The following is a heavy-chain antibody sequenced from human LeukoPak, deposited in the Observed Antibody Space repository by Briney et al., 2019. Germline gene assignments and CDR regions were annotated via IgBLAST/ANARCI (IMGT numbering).Heavy chain of an antibody. V-gene: IGHV7-4-1*02. CDR1: GYTFTVYS. D-gene: IGHD1-7*01. CDR3: ARDTTSWNYEYDAFDI. Sequence: ASVKVSCKASGYTFTVYSINWLRQAPGQGLEWMGWINTNTGNPTYAQGFTGRFVFSLDTSVSTAYLQISSLKAEDTAVYYCARDTTSWNYEYDAFDIWGRGTMVTVSS. CDR2: INTNTGNP. J-gene: IGHJ3*02.